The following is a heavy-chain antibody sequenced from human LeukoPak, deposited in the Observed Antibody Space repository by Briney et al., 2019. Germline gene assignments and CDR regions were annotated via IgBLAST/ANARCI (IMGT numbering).Heavy chain of an antibody. D-gene: IGHD3-9*01. CDR3: GRSLTGRPHVDY. CDR1: GGSFSGYY. Sequence: SETLSLTCAVYGGSFSGYYWSWIRQPPGKGLEWIGEINHSGSTNYNPSLKSRVTISVDTSKNQFSLKLSSVTAADTAVYYCGRSLTGRPHVDYWGQGTLVTVSS. J-gene: IGHJ4*02. CDR2: INHSGST. V-gene: IGHV4-34*01.